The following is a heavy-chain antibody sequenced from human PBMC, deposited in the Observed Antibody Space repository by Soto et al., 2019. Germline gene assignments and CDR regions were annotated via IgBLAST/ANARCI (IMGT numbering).Heavy chain of an antibody. Sequence: QVQLVQSGAEVMKPGASVKVSCKASGYTFAGYYVHWVRQAPGQGLEWMAWIDPSSGDTNYAQKFQGRVTMTSDTSINTAYMDLSRLRSDDTAVYYCAREKAGPDSSGYGFDIWGQGTMVTVSS. V-gene: IGHV1-2*02. CDR1: GYTFAGYY. D-gene: IGHD3-22*01. CDR2: IDPSSGDT. J-gene: IGHJ3*02. CDR3: AREKAGPDSSGYGFDI.